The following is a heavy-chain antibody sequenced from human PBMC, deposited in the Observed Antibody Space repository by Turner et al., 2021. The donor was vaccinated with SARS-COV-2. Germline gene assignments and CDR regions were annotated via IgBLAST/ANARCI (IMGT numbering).Heavy chain of an antibody. D-gene: IGHD5-18*01. V-gene: IGHV2-70*01. CDR2: SDWDDDK. Sequence: QVTLRESGPALVNPTQTLTLSCTFPGFSLSSSGMCVSWIRQPPGKALEWLSLSDWDDDKYYITYLKTRLTISKDTSKNQVVLTMTNMDPVDTATYYCARMKVDTAMILGRSYYYYGMDVWGQGTTVTVSS. J-gene: IGHJ6*02. CDR3: ARMKVDTAMILGRSYYYYGMDV. CDR1: GFSLSSSGMC.